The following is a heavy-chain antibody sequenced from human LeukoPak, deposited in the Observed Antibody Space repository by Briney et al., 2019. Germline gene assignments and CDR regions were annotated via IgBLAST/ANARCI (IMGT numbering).Heavy chain of an antibody. CDR2: INHSGST. Sequence: SETLSLTCSFSHGSNSSSSHYWGWVRQPPGKGLEWIGEINHSGSTNYNPSLKSRVTISVDTSKNQFSLKLSSVTAADTAVYYCARVHGSGSYYNGRAPDYWGQGTLVTVSS. D-gene: IGHD3-10*01. CDR1: HGSNSSSSHY. V-gene: IGHV4-39*07. J-gene: IGHJ4*02. CDR3: ARVHGSGSYYNGRAPDY.